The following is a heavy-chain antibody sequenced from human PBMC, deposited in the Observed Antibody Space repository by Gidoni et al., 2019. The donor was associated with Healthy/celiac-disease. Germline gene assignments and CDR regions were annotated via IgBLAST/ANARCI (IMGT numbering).Heavy chain of an antibody. CDR1: AGSLSSSSYY. Sequence: QLHLHESGPGLVKPSETLSLPCTVSAGSLSSSSYYWGWIRQPPGKGLEWIGSIYYSGSTYYNPSLKSRVTISVDTSKNQFSLKLSSVTAADTAVYYCASSPKYSSSWYNWFDPWGQGTLVTVSS. J-gene: IGHJ5*02. D-gene: IGHD6-13*01. V-gene: IGHV4-39*01. CDR3: ASSPKYSSSWYNWFDP. CDR2: IYYSGST.